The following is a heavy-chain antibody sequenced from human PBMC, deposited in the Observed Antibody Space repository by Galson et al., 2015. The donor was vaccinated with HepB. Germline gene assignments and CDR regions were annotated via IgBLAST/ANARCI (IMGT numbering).Heavy chain of an antibody. J-gene: IGHJ4*02. V-gene: IGHV3-23*01. CDR1: GFTFSNCG. CDR3: AKHPPRVTMIVVVPGGWFDY. CDR2: ISGHGGST. D-gene: IGHD3-22*01. Sequence: SLRLSCAASGFTFSNCGVSWVRQAPGKGLEWVSSISGHGGSTYYEESVKGRFTISRDNSKNMLHLQMNSLRAEDTAVDYCAKHPPRVTMIVVVPGGWFDYWGQGTLVTVSS.